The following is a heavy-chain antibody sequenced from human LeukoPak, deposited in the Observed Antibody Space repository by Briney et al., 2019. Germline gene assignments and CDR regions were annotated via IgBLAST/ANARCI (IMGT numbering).Heavy chain of an antibody. CDR2: IYYSGST. V-gene: IGHV4-31*03. CDR3: AREGAYRRTSADY. CDR1: GGSISSGGYY. Sequence: SQTLSLTCTVSGGSISSGGYYWSWIRQHPGKGLERIGYIYYSGSTYYNPSPQSRAAISVDTSKNQFSLKLSSVPAADTAVYYCAREGAYRRTSADYWGQGTLVTVSS. J-gene: IGHJ4*02. D-gene: IGHD2-21*01.